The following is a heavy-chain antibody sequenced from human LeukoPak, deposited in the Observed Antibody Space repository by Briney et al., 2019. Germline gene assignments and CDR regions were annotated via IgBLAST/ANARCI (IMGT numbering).Heavy chain of an antibody. J-gene: IGHJ4*02. Sequence: GGSLRLSCAASGFTFDDYAMHWVRQAPGKGLEWVSGINWSGSTITYADSVKGRFTISRDSAKKYLHLQMDSLRAEDSALYYCIKGGEIMTDFFDYWGQGTLVTVSS. V-gene: IGHV3-9*01. CDR3: IKGGEIMTDFFDY. CDR1: GFTFDDYA. CDR2: INWSGSTI. D-gene: IGHD3-16*01.